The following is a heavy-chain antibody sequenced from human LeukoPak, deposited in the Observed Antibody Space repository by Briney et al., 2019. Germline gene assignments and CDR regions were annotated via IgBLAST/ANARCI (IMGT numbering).Heavy chain of an antibody. V-gene: IGHV4-4*07. Sequence: SETLSLTCTVSGGSISSYYWSWIRQPAGTGLEWIGRIYTSGSTNYNPSLKSRVTMSVDTSKNQFSLKLSSVTAADATLYYCASARTTAFMDVWGKGTTVTVSS. CDR1: GGSISSYY. D-gene: IGHD1-1*01. CDR2: IYTSGST. CDR3: ASARTTAFMDV. J-gene: IGHJ6*04.